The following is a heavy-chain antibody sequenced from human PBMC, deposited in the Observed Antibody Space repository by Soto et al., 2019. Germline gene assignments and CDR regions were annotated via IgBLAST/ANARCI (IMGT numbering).Heavy chain of an antibody. Sequence: SETLSLTCGVYGGSFSGYYWSWIRQPPGKGLEWIGEVNHSGSTNYNPSLKSRVTISVDTSKNQFSLKLSSVTAADTALYYCARKNLPYYGSGSPYGMDVWGQGTTVTVSS. V-gene: IGHV4-34*01. J-gene: IGHJ6*02. D-gene: IGHD3-10*01. CDR1: GGSFSGYY. CDR2: VNHSGST. CDR3: ARKNLPYYGSGSPYGMDV.